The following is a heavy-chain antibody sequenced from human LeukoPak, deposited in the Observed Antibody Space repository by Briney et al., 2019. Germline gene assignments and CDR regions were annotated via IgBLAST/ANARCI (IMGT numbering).Heavy chain of an antibody. CDR3: ARSFASYYYYYMDV. CDR2: IHDDGGST. J-gene: IGHJ6*03. CDR1: GFTFSSYA. Sequence: GGSLRLSCAASGFTFSSYAMHWVRQAPGKGLEHVSTIHDDGGSTFYANSVKGRFTISRDNSKNTLYLQMGSLRAEDMAVYYCARSFASYYYYYMDVWGKGTTVTVSS. V-gene: IGHV3-64*01.